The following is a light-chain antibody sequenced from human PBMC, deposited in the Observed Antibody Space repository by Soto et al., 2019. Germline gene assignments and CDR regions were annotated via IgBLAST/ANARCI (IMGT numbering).Light chain of an antibody. J-gene: IGKJ1*01. CDR2: GAI. CDR3: QQSYSTPGT. CDR1: QSVSKY. Sequence: DIQMTQSPSSLSASVGDRVTITCRASQSVSKYLNWYQQNPGKAPKLLIYGAISLHSGVPSRFSXSXXGTYFPLTISTLQPEDFASYYCQQSYSTPGTFGQGTKVEIK. V-gene: IGKV1-39*01.